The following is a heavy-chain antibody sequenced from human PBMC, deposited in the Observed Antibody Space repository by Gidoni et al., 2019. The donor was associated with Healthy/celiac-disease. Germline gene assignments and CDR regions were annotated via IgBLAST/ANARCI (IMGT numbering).Heavy chain of an antibody. Sequence: LEWVSVIYSGGSTYYADSVKGRFTISRDNSKNTLYLQMHSLRAEDTAVYYCARVLRPKYYFDYWGQGTLVTVSS. V-gene: IGHV3-53*01. D-gene: IGHD2-15*01. CDR2: IYSGGST. CDR3: ARVLRPKYYFDY. J-gene: IGHJ4*02.